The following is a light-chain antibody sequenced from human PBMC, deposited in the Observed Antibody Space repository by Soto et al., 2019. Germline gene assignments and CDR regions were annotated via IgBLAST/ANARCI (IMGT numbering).Light chain of an antibody. V-gene: IGKV1-39*01. CDR1: QSISTY. CDR3: QQSFSTPIT. Sequence: DIQMTQSPSSLSASVGDRVSITCRASQSISTYVNWYQQKPGTAPNLLIYRASTLESGDPSRFSGSGSGTDFTLTISSLQPADFSTYYCQQSFSTPITFGQGTRLDI. CDR2: RAS. J-gene: IGKJ5*01.